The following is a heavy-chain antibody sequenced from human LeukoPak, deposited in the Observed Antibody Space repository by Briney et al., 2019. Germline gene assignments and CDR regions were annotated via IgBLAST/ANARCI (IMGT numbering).Heavy chain of an antibody. D-gene: IGHD3-3*01. V-gene: IGHV4-39*07. CDR1: GGSISSSSYY. CDR3: ARERIEFWIFGVVTRRIPDY. CDR2: IYYSGST. Sequence: PSETLSLTCTVSGGSISSSSYYWGWIRQPPGKGLEWIGSIYYSGSTYYNPSLKSRVTISVDTSKNQFSLKLSSVTAADTAVYYCARERIEFWIFGVVTRRIPDYWGQGTLVTVSS. J-gene: IGHJ4*02.